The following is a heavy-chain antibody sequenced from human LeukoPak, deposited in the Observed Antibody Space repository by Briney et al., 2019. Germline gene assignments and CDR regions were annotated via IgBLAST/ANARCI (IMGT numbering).Heavy chain of an antibody. CDR1: GFTFSNAW. J-gene: IGHJ4*02. D-gene: IGHD6-19*01. Sequence: GGSLRLSCAASGFTFSNAWMSWVRQAPGKGLEWVGRIKSKTDGGTTDYAAPVKGRFTISRDDSKNTLYLQMNSLKTEDTAVYYCTTFYTRIAVAGTDYWGQGTLVTVSS. CDR2: IKSKTDGGTT. CDR3: TTFYTRIAVAGTDY. V-gene: IGHV3-15*01.